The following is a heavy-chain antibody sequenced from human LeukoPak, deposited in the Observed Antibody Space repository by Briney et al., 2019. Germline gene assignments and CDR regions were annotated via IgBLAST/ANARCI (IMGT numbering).Heavy chain of an antibody. CDR2: ISSSSSYI. D-gene: IGHD6-19*01. CDR1: GFTLSSYS. CDR3: ASHSSGWYPEY. J-gene: IGHJ4*02. V-gene: IGHV3-21*01. Sequence: PGGSLRLSRAASGFTLSSYSMNWVRQAPGKGLECVSSISSSSSYIHYADSVKGRFTISRDNAKNSLYLQMNSLRAEDTAVYYCASHSSGWYPEYWGQGTLVTVSS.